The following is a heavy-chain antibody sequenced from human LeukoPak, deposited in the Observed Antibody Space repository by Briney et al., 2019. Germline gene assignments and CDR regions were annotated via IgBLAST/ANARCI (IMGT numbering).Heavy chain of an antibody. V-gene: IGHV1-8*01. CDR2: TNPNSGNT. J-gene: IGHJ5*02. Sequence: ASVKVSCKASGYTFTSYDINWVRQATGQGLEWMGWTNPNSGNTGYAQKFQGRVTMTRNTSISTAYMELSSLRSEDTAVYYCARGPPYSSGWYDNWFDPWGQGTLVTVSS. CDR3: ARGPPYSSGWYDNWFDP. D-gene: IGHD6-19*01. CDR1: GYTFTSYD.